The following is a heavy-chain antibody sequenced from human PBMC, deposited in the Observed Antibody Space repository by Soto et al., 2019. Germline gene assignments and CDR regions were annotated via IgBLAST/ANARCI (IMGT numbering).Heavy chain of an antibody. CDR3: AREHHYGSGSPDYGIDV. CDR2: IYYSGST. CDR1: GGSISSYY. J-gene: IGHJ6*02. V-gene: IGHV4-59*01. D-gene: IGHD3-10*01. Sequence: PSETLSLTCTVSGGSISSYYWSWIRQPPGKGLEWIGYIYYSGSTNYNPSLKSRITISVDTSKNQFSLKLSSVTAADTAVYYCAREHHYGSGSPDYGIDVWGQGTTVTVSS.